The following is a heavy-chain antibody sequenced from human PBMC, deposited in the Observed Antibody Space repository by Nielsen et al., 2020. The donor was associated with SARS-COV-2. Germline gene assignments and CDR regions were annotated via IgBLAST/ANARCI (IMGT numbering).Heavy chain of an antibody. J-gene: IGHJ6*02. V-gene: IGHV4-31*03. Sequence: SETLSLTCTVSGGSISSGGYYWSWIRHHPGKGLEWIGYIHFSGRTCYNPPLKSRVTISVDTSKNQFSLSLRSVTAADTAVYYCARESSGYDHYNYGMDVWGQGTTVTVSS. CDR3: ARESSGYDHYNYGMDV. CDR1: GGSISSGGYY. D-gene: IGHD5-12*01. CDR2: IHFSGRT.